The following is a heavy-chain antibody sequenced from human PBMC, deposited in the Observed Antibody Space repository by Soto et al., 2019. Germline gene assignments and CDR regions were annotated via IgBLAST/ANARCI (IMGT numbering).Heavy chain of an antibody. J-gene: IGHJ6*02. V-gene: IGHV1-2*02. CDR3: ARNMDYYYGPGSGNGHGF. CDR2: INPKFGDT. D-gene: IGHD3-10*01. CDR1: GYTFTSYY. Sequence: QVQLVQSGAEMKEPGDSVRVSCEASGYTFTSYYIHWVRQAPGQGLEWMGWINPKFGDTTYAQDFQGRVSMTRDMSTSTVYMELSRLASDDTAIDYCARNMDYYYGPGSGNGHGFWGQGTTVTVFS.